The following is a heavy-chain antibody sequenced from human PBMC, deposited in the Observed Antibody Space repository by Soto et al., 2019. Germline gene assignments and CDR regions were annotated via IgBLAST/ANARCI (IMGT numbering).Heavy chain of an antibody. CDR3: ARRSNGSYNDY. J-gene: IGHJ4*02. CDR1: GFTFSDHY. CDR2: IRNKANSDTV. D-gene: IGHD3-22*01. Sequence: GGSLRLSCAASGFTFSDHYMDWVRQAPGKGLEWVGRIRNKANSDTVEYDASVKGRFTISRDDARNSVYLQLSSLKTEDTAVYYCARRSNGSYNDYWGQGTLVTVSS. V-gene: IGHV3-72*01.